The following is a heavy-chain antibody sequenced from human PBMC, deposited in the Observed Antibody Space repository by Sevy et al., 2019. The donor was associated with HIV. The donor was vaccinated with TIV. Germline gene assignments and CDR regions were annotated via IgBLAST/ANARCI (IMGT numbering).Heavy chain of an antibody. J-gene: IGHJ4*02. CDR2: IRYDGSNK. CDR3: AKGLDIVVVPAAWYSSSPDFDY. CDR1: GFTFSSYG. D-gene: IGHD2-2*01. V-gene: IGHV3-30*02. Sequence: GGSLRLSCAASGFTFSSYGMHWVRQAPGKGLEWVAFIRYDGSNKYYADSVKGRFTISRDNSKNTLYLQMNSLRAEDTAVYYCAKGLDIVVVPAAWYSSSPDFDYWGQGTLVTVSS.